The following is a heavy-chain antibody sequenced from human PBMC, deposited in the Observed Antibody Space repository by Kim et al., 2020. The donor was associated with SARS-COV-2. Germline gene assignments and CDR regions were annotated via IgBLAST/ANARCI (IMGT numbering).Heavy chain of an antibody. D-gene: IGHD2-21*01. CDR3: TKRDVPDGGNLAIPFFDA. CDR1: GFTFNNYV. J-gene: IGHJ4*02. Sequence: GGSLRLSCAASGFTFNNYVMNWVRQAPGKGLECVSGITGGGTETYYADSVKGRFTISRDNSRNTLYLQMNNLTAEDTAVYYCTKRDVPDGGNLAIPFFDAWGQGTLVTVAS. CDR2: ITGGGTET. V-gene: IGHV3-23*01.